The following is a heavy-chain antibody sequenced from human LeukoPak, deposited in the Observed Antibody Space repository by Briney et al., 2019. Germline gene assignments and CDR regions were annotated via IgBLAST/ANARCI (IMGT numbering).Heavy chain of an antibody. CDR1: GGSGGSITNYY. J-gene: IGHJ4*02. D-gene: IGHD6-19*01. CDR3: ARGGYSSGWSSLFDY. Sequence: SETLSLTCTVSGGSGGSITNYYWSWIRQPPGKGLEWIGYIYYSGTTNYNPSLKSRVTISLDTSKNQFSLKLRSVTAADTAVYYCARGGYSSGWSSLFDYWGQGTLVTVSS. V-gene: IGHV4-59*01. CDR2: IYYSGTT.